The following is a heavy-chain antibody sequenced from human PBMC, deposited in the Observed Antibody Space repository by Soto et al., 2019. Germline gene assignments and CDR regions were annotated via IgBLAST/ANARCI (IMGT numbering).Heavy chain of an antibody. CDR3: PHIVVAGLAYFFAS. Sequence: QITLKESGPPLVKPTQTLTLTCTFSGFSLSSTRMAVGWIRQPPGKALEWLALIYWDDDKRYSPLLKSRLTITNTTPQTPVVLTTSPLAPVHTASSSCPHIVVAGLAYFFASWGPRTLVTVSS. CDR1: GFSLSSTRMA. V-gene: IGHV2-5*02. D-gene: IGHD6-19*01. J-gene: IGHJ4*02. CDR2: IYWDDDK.